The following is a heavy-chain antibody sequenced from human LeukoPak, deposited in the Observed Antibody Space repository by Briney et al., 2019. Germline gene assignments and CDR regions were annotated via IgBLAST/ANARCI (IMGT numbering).Heavy chain of an antibody. J-gene: IGHJ3*02. V-gene: IGHV4-59*01. Sequence: SETLSLTCTVSRVSISNYYWSWIRQPPGKGLEWIGYIYYSGSTNYNPSLKSRVTISVDTSKNQFSLKLSSVTAADTAVYYCAREGSSSGAFDIWGQGTMVTVSS. CDR3: AREGSSSGAFDI. CDR1: RVSISNYY. CDR2: IYYSGST. D-gene: IGHD6-19*01.